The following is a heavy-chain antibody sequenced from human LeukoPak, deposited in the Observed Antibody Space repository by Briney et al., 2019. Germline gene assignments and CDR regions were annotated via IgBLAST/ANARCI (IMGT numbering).Heavy chain of an antibody. D-gene: IGHD3-10*01. CDR1: GGSISGYH. V-gene: IGHV4-59*01. CDR2: VSYSGST. J-gene: IGHJ4*02. CDR3: ARDRPYYFGSGNYYSFDI. Sequence: PSETLSLTCTVSGGSISGYHWSWIRQPPGKGLEWIASVSYSGSTNYNPSSKTRVTISVDTSKIQFSLKVGSVAAADTAVYYCARDRPYYFGSGNYYSFDIWGQGTLVAVSS.